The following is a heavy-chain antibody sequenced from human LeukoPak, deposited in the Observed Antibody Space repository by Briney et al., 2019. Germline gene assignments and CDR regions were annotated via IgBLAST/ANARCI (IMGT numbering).Heavy chain of an antibody. D-gene: IGHD6-13*01. CDR3: ARGGMSGYYFDY. J-gene: IGHJ4*02. CDR2: ITSSKSSI. CDR1: GFTFSSYT. Sequence: PGGSLRLSCAASGFTFSSYTMNWVRQAPGKGLEWVSYITSSKSSIYYADSVRGRFTLSRDNAKNLLFLQMNSLRDEDTAVYYCARGGMSGYYFDYWGQGTLVTVSS. V-gene: IGHV3-48*02.